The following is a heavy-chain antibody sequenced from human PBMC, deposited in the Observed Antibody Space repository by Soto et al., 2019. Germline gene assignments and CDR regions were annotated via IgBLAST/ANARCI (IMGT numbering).Heavy chain of an antibody. Sequence: KPGGSLRLSCAASGFTFTRYSVNWVRQAPGKGLEWVSSISSTTNYIYYGDSMKGRFTISRDNAKNSLYLEMNSLRAEDTAVYYCARESEDLTSNFDYWGQGTLVTVSS. CDR1: GFTFTRYS. V-gene: IGHV3-21*06. CDR3: ARESEDLTSNFDY. CDR2: ISSTTNYI. J-gene: IGHJ4*02.